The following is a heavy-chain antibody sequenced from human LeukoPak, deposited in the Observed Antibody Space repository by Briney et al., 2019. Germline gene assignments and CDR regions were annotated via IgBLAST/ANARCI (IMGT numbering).Heavy chain of an antibody. CDR2: ISSSSSYT. D-gene: IGHD3-10*01. J-gene: IGHJ3*02. V-gene: IGHV3-11*06. Sequence: GGSLRLSCAASGFTFSDYYMSWIRQAPGKGLEWVSYISSSSSYTNYADSVKGRFTISRDNAKNSLYLQMNSLRAEDTAVYYCARGLCGTYYYGSDAFDIWGQGTMVTVSS. CDR1: GFTFSDYY. CDR3: ARGLCGTYYYGSDAFDI.